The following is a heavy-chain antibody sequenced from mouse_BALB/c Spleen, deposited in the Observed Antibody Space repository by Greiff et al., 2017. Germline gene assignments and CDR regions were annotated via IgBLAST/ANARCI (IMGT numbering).Heavy chain of an antibody. CDR3: TRREHYYGFFDY. J-gene: IGHJ2*01. Sequence: VQLQQPGAELVKPGASVKMSCKASGYTFTSYWMHWVKERPGQGLEWIGVIDPSDSYTSYNQKFKGKATLTVDTSSSTAYMQLSSLTSEDSAVYYCTRREHYYGFFDYWGQGTTLTVSS. V-gene: IGHV1S127*01. CDR2: IDPSDSYT. CDR1: GYTFTSYW. D-gene: IGHD1-1*01.